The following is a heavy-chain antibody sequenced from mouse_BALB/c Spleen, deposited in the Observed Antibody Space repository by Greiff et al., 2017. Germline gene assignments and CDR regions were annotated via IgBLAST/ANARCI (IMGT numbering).Heavy chain of an antibody. V-gene: IGHV3-6*02. CDR3: ARAPSYLSWFAY. J-gene: IGHJ3*01. CDR2: ISYDGSN. Sequence: VQLKESGPGLVKPSQSLSLTCSVTGYSITSGYYWNWIRQFPGNKLEWMGYISYDGSNNYNPSLKNRISITRDTSKNQFFLKLNSVTTEDTATYYCARAPSYLSWFAYWGQGTLVTVSA. D-gene: IGHD5-1*01. CDR1: GYSITSGYY.